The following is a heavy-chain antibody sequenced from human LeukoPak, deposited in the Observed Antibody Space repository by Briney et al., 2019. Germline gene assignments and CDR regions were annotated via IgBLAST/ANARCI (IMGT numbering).Heavy chain of an antibody. V-gene: IGHV1-46*01. CDR3: ARGVPVTYYYYYGMDV. Sequence: ASVKVSCKASGYTFTSYYMHWVRQAPGQGLEWMGIINPSGGSTSYAQKFQGRVTMTRDTSTSTVYMELSSLRSEDTAVYYCARGVPVTYYYYYGMDVWGQGTTVTVSS. CDR2: INPSGGST. CDR1: GYTFTSYY. D-gene: IGHD4-23*01. J-gene: IGHJ6*02.